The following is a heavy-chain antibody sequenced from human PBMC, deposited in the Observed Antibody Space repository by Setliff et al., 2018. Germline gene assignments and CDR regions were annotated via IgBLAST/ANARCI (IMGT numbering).Heavy chain of an antibody. V-gene: IGHV3-21*01. J-gene: IGHJ3*01. Sequence: GSLRLSCAASGFTFSTYSMHWVRQAPGKGLEWVSSISDSSIYIYYVDSVKGRFTISRDNAQNSLYLQMDSLRAEDTAVYYCARSPANGGHDAFDVWGQGTMVTVSS. CDR2: ISDSSIYI. CDR3: ARSPANGGHDAFDV. D-gene: IGHD6-25*01. CDR1: GFTFSTYS.